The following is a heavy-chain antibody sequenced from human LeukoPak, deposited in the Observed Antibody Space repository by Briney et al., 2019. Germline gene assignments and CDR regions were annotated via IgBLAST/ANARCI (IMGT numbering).Heavy chain of an antibody. CDR1: GFTFSSYA. CDR2: ISGSGGST. Sequence: GGSLRLSCAASGFTFSSYAMSWVRKAPGKGLEWVSAISGSGGSTYYADSVKGRFTISRDNSKNTLYLQMNSLRADDTAVYYCAKVVPAAPYYGMDVWGQGTTVTVSS. J-gene: IGHJ6*02. V-gene: IGHV3-23*01. CDR3: AKVVPAAPYYGMDV. D-gene: IGHD2-2*01.